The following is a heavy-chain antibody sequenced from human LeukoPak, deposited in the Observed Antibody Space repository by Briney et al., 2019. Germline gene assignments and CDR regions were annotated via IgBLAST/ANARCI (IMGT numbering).Heavy chain of an antibody. D-gene: IGHD7-27*01. V-gene: IGHV3-7*03. Sequence: GGSLRLSCAASGFTFRDYWMSWVRQAPGKELEWVANIKQDGGEKYYVDSVKGRFTISRDNAKNSLYLQMNSLRVEDTAVYYCVRDKLTGASRLDYWGQGTLLTVSS. J-gene: IGHJ4*02. CDR1: GFTFRDYW. CDR3: VRDKLTGASRLDY. CDR2: IKQDGGEK.